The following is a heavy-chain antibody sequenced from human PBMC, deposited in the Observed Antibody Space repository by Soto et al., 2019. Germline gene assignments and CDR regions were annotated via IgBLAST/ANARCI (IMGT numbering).Heavy chain of an antibody. CDR2: IYYSGST. D-gene: IGHD6-6*01. CDR1: GGSISSYY. CDR3: ARLYSAEYSSSRLYPYYYYMDV. Sequence: SETLSLTCTVSGGSISSYYWSWIRQPPGKGLEWIGYIYYSGSTNYNPSLKSRVTISVDTSKNQFSLKLSSVTAADTAVYYCARLYSAEYSSSRLYPYYYYMDVWGKGTTVTVSS. J-gene: IGHJ6*03. V-gene: IGHV4-59*08.